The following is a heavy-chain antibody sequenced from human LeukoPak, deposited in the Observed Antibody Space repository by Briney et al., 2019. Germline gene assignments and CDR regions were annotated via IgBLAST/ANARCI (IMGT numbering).Heavy chain of an antibody. CDR3: ARDRGEMATIYS. D-gene: IGHD5-24*01. V-gene: IGHV3-30-3*01. J-gene: IGHJ4*02. CDR1: GFTFSSYA. Sequence: GRSLRLSCAASGFTFSSYAMHWVRQAPGKGLEWVAVISYDGSNKYYADSVKGRFTISRDNSKNTLYLQMNSLRAEDTAVYYCARDRGEMATIYSWGRGTLVTVSS. CDR2: ISYDGSNK.